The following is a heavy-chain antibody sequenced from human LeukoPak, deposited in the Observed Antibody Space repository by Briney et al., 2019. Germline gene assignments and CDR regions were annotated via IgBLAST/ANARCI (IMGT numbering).Heavy chain of an antibody. Sequence: SETLSLTCAVYGGSSSGYYWSWIRQPPGKGLEWIGEINHSGSTNYNPSLKSRVTISVDASKNQFSLKLSSVTAADTAVYYCAIHQGYCSGGSCAGFDYWGQGTLVTVSS. CDR2: INHSGST. CDR3: AIHQGYCSGGSCAGFDY. D-gene: IGHD2-15*01. V-gene: IGHV4-34*01. CDR1: GGSSSGYY. J-gene: IGHJ4*02.